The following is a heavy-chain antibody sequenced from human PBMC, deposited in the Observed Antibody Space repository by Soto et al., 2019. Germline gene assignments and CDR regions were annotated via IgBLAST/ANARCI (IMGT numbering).Heavy chain of an antibody. D-gene: IGHD2-15*01. V-gene: IGHV3-23*01. CDR2: ITGSGGNT. J-gene: IGHJ3*02. Sequence: GGSLRLSCAASGFTFSTYTMTWVRQPPGKGLKWVSSITGSGGNTFYADSVKGRFTVSRDNSKNTLYLQMNSLRAEDTAVYYCAKELTLSCGGGRCYGAFDIWGQGTIVTVSS. CDR3: AKELTLSCGGGRCYGAFDI. CDR1: GFTFSTYT.